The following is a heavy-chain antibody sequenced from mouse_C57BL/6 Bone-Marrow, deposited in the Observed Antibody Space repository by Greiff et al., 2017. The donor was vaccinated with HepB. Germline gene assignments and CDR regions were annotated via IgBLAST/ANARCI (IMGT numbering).Heavy chain of an antibody. V-gene: IGHV1-62-2*01. CDR3: ARHRTFPPYYINSPMDY. CDR2: FYPGSGSI. CDR1: GYTFTEYT. Sequence: QVQLQQSGAELVKPGASVKLSCKASGYTFTEYTIHWVKQRSGQGLEWIGWFYPGSGSIKYNEKFKDKATLTADKSSSTVYMELSRLTSEDSAVYFCARHRTFPPYYINSPMDYWGQGTSVTVSS. D-gene: IGHD2-5*01. J-gene: IGHJ4*01.